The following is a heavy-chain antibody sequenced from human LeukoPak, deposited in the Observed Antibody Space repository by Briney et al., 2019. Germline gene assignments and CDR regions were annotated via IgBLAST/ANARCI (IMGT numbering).Heavy chain of an antibody. Sequence: SQTLSLTCAVSGVSISSGGYSWSWIRQPPGKGLEWIGYIYHSGSTYYNPSLKSRVTISVDRSKNQFSLKLSSVTAADTAVYYCARDGPSNDYFDYWGQGTLVAVSS. D-gene: IGHD2-8*01. CDR1: GVSISSGGYS. V-gene: IGHV4-30-2*01. J-gene: IGHJ4*02. CDR3: ARDGPSNDYFDY. CDR2: IYHSGST.